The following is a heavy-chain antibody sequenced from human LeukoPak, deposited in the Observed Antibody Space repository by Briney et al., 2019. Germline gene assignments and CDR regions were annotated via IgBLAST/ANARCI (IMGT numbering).Heavy chain of an antibody. V-gene: IGHV4-38-2*02. J-gene: IGHJ2*01. D-gene: IGHD2-15*01. Sequence: SETLSLTCTVSGYSIAHGFFWAWIRQPPGGGLEWIGSLYHSGTTYYNTSLKSRISTSVDTSKNQFSLKLRLVTAANTAVYYCARVEVPRDINDWYFDLWGRGTLVTVSS. CDR1: GYSIAHGFF. CDR3: ARVEVPRDINDWYFDL. CDR2: LYHSGTT.